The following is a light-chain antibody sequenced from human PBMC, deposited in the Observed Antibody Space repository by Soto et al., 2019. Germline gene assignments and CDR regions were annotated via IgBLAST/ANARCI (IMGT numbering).Light chain of an antibody. CDR1: QSVSSY. V-gene: IGKV3-11*01. Sequence: EIVLTQSPATLSLSPGESATLSCRASQSVSSYLAWYQQKPGQAPRLLIYDASNRATGIPARFSGSGSGTAFTLTISSLEPEDFAVYYCQQRSNWLTWTFGQGTKVEIK. CDR3: QQRSNWLTWT. J-gene: IGKJ1*01. CDR2: DAS.